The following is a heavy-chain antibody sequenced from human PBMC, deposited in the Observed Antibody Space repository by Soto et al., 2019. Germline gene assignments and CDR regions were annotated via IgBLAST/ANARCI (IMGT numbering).Heavy chain of an antibody. CDR1: GFIFSNYW. CDR2: INSDGSST. J-gene: IGHJ4*02. V-gene: IGHV3-74*01. D-gene: IGHD2-8*02. Sequence: LRLSCAASGFIFSNYWMHLVRRAPGKGLVWVSRINSDGSSTSYADSVKGRFTISRDNAKNNLYLQVTSLGAEDTALYYCARGTGPHGLWEYWGQGNLVTVST. CDR3: ARGTGPHGLWEY.